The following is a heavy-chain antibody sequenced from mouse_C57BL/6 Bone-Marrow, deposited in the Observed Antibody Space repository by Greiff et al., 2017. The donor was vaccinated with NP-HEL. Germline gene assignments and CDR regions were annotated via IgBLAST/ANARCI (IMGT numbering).Heavy chain of an antibody. J-gene: IGHJ1*03. CDR2: ISYDGSN. CDR3: AREGYYYGRGRYFDV. Sequence: DVQLVESGPGLVKPSQSLSLTCSVTGYSITSGYYWNWIRPFPGNKLEWMGYISYDGSNNYIPSLKNRISINRDTSKNQFFLKLNSVTTEDTATYYCAREGYYYGRGRYFDVWGTGTTVTVSS. D-gene: IGHD1-1*01. V-gene: IGHV3-6*01. CDR1: GYSITSGYY.